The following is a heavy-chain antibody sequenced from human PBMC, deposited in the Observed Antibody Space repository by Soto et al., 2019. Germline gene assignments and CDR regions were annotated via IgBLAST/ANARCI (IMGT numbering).Heavy chain of an antibody. V-gene: IGHV3-30-3*01. Sequence: QVQLVESGGGVVQPGRSLRLSCAASGFTFSSYAMHWVRQAPGKGLEWVAVISYDGSNKYYADSVKGRFTISRDNSKNTLYLQMNSLRAEDTAVYYCARDRDYYDSSGYSDAFDIWGQGTMVNVSS. CDR1: GFTFSSYA. CDR3: ARDRDYYDSSGYSDAFDI. CDR2: ISYDGSNK. J-gene: IGHJ3*02. D-gene: IGHD3-22*01.